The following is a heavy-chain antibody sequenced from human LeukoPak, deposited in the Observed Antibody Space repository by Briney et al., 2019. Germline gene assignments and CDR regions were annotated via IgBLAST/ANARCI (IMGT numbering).Heavy chain of an antibody. CDR2: IYYSGST. J-gene: IGHJ4*02. Sequence: PSQTLSLTCTVSGGSISSGDYYWSWIRQPPGKGLEWIGYIYYSGSTNYNPSLKSRVTISVDTSKNQFSLKLSSVTAADTAVYYCARVVTTMVRGVKENWYYFDYWGQGTLVTVSS. D-gene: IGHD3-10*01. CDR1: GGSISSGDYY. CDR3: ARVVTTMVRGVKENWYYFDY. V-gene: IGHV4-61*08.